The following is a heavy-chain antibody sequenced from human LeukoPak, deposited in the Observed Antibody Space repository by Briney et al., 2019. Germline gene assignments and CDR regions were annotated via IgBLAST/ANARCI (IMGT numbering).Heavy chain of an antibody. D-gene: IGHD3-16*01. Sequence: ASVKVSCKASGYAFTGYYMHWVRQAHGQGLEWMGWINPNSGGTNYAQKFQGRVTMTRDTSISTAYMELSRLRSDDTAVYYCARGFFMITFGGVINDAFDVWGQGTMVTVSS. V-gene: IGHV1-2*02. CDR2: INPNSGGT. CDR3: ARGFFMITFGGVINDAFDV. J-gene: IGHJ3*01. CDR1: GYAFTGYY.